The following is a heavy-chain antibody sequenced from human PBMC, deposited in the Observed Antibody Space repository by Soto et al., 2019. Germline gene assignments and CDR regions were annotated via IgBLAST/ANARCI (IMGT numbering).Heavy chain of an antibody. CDR3: ARVGSGSYRGGDAFDI. D-gene: IGHD1-26*01. Sequence: EVQLVESGGGLVKPGGSLRLSCAASGFTFSSYSMNWVRQAPGKGLEWVSSISSSSSYIYYADSVKGRFTISRDNAKNSLYLKMNSRRAEDTAVYYCARVGSGSYRGGDAFDIWGQGTMVTVSS. CDR2: ISSSSSYI. J-gene: IGHJ3*02. CDR1: GFTFSSYS. V-gene: IGHV3-21*01.